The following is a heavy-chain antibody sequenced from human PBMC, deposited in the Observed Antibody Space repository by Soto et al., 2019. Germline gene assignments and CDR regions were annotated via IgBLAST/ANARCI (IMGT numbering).Heavy chain of an antibody. CDR2: IYYTGTT. D-gene: IGHD3-10*01. Sequence: SETLSLTCIVSGGSMSSYYWGWFRQPPGKGLEWIGYIYYTGTTTYHPSLKSRVTISIDTSRNQFSLKLTSVTAADTAVYYCTTQGFGGLHGLVDVWGQGTTVTVSS. CDR3: TTQGFGGLHGLVDV. V-gene: IGHV4-59*08. J-gene: IGHJ6*02. CDR1: GGSMSSYY.